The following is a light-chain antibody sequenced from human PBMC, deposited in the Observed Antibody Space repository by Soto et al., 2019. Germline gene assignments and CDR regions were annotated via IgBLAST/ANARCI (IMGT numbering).Light chain of an antibody. Sequence: QSALTQPRSVSGSPGQSVTISCTGNSSDVGGYNYVSWYQQHPGKAPKLMIYDVSKRPSGVPDRFSGSKSGNTASLTISGLQAEDEADYYCCSYAGSYTFGFGGGTKLTVL. CDR2: DVS. V-gene: IGLV2-11*01. J-gene: IGLJ2*01. CDR3: CSYAGSYTFG. CDR1: SSDVGGYNY.